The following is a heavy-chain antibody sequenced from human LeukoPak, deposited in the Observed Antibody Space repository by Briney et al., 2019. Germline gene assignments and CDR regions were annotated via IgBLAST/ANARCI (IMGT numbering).Heavy chain of an antibody. V-gene: IGHV4-4*02. J-gene: IGHJ4*02. CDR3: ARTTGTTFLWYFDY. D-gene: IGHD1-14*01. CDR1: GGSISSSNW. CDR2: IYHSGST. Sequence: SETLSLTCAGSGGSISSSNWWSWARQPPGKGLEWIGDIYHSGSTNYNPSLKSRVTISVDKAKNQFSLKLSSVTAADTAVYYCARTTGTTFLWYFDYWGQGTLVTVSS.